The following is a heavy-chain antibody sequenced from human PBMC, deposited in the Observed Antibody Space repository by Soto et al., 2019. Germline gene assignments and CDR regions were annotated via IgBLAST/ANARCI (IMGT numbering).Heavy chain of an antibody. V-gene: IGHV4-59*01. D-gene: IGHD5-12*01. Sequence: QVQLQESGPGLVKPSETLSLTCTVSGGSISSYYWSWIRQPPGKGLEWIGYIYYSGSTNYNPSLHNRVTISVDTSKNQFALKLSSVTAADTAVYYCAGGGSGYDAGSYFDYWGQGTLVTVSS. CDR3: AGGGSGYDAGSYFDY. CDR1: GGSISSYY. J-gene: IGHJ4*02. CDR2: IYYSGST.